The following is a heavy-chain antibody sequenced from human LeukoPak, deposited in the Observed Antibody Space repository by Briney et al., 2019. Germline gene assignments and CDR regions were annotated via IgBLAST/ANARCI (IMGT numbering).Heavy chain of an antibody. CDR1: GYTLSTYG. J-gene: IGHJ6*02. D-gene: IGHD7-27*01. CDR3: ARDGYATGEAHYGLDV. CDR2: ISAYNGRT. V-gene: IGHV1-18*01. Sequence: APVKVSCKASGYTLSTYGISWVRQAPGQGLEWMGWISAYNGRTTYAQNLQGRVTMTTDTSTSTAYMEVRSLTSDDTAVYYCARDGYATGEAHYGLDVWGQGTTVTVSS.